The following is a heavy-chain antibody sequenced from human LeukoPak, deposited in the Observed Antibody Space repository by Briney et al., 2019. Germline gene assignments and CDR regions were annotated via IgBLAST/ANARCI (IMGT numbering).Heavy chain of an antibody. CDR2: ISSSSSKI. D-gene: IGHD3-22*01. CDR1: GFTFSSYS. V-gene: IGHV3-48*01. Sequence: GGSLRLSCAASGFTFSSYSMNWVRRAPGKGLESVSYISSSSSKIFYADSVKGRFTISRDNAKNSLYLQMNSLRAEDTAVYYCARVAYDSSGSNFDYWGQGTLVTVSS. CDR3: ARVAYDSSGSNFDY. J-gene: IGHJ4*02.